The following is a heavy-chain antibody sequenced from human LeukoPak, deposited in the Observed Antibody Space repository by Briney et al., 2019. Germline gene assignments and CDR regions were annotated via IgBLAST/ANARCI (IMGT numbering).Heavy chain of an antibody. J-gene: IGHJ3*02. CDR1: GGSISSSSYY. Sequence: SETLSLTCTVSGGSISSSSYYWGWIRQPPGKGLEWIGSIYYSGSTYYNPSLKSRVTISVDTSKNQSSLKLSSVTAADTAVYYCARDLNDAFDIWGQGTMVTVSS. V-gene: IGHV4-39*02. CDR2: IYYSGST. CDR3: ARDLNDAFDI.